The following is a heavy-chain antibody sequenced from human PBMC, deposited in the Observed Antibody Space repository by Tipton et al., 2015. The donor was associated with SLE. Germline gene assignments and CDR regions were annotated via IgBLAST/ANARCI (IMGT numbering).Heavy chain of an antibody. CDR1: GGSFSGYY. CDR3: ARDHCTGGVCSYYYYYYGMDV. Sequence: TLSLTCAVYGGSFSGYYWSWIRQPPGRGLEWIGEINHSGSTNYNPSLKSRVTISVDTSKNQFSLKLSSVTAADTAAYYCARDHCTGGVCSYYYYYYGMDVWGQGTTVTVSS. J-gene: IGHJ6*02. D-gene: IGHD2-8*02. V-gene: IGHV4-34*01. CDR2: INHSGST.